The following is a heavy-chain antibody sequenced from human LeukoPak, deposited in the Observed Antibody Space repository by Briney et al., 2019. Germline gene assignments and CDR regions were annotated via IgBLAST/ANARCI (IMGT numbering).Heavy chain of an antibody. V-gene: IGHV4-38-2*02. J-gene: IGHJ4*02. CDR2: INHSGST. Sequence: PSETLSLTCTVSGSSISSGYYWGWIRQPPGKGLEWIGEINHSGSTNYNPSLKSRVTISVDTSKNQFSLKLSSVTAADTAVYYCARMSKDTAMLRFTSEFDYWGQGTLVTVSS. CDR1: GSSISSGYY. D-gene: IGHD5-18*01. CDR3: ARMSKDTAMLRFTSEFDY.